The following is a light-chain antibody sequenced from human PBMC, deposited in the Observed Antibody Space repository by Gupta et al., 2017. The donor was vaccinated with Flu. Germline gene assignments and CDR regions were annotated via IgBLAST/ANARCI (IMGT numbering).Light chain of an antibody. CDR2: DAS. J-gene: IGKJ3*01. V-gene: IGKV1-33*01. CDR3: QQYDDSPQLT. Sequence: SSLSASVGDRVAITCQASEGISNYLNWDQQRPGKAPKLLIYDASNLETGVPSRFSGSGSGTHFTLTISSRQPEDIGTYYCQQYDDSPQLTFGHGTKVDVK. CDR1: EGISNY.